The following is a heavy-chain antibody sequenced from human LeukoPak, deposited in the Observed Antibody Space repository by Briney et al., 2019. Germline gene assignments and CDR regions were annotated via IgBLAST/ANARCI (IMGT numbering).Heavy chain of an antibody. Sequence: GRSLRLSCAASGFTFSNYAMHWVRQAPGKGLEWVAVISYDGSNKYYADSVKGRFTISRDNAKNSLYLQMNSLRAEDTAVYYCAGGPVNYYDSRDPIDYWGQGTLVTVSS. CDR2: ISYDGSNK. J-gene: IGHJ4*02. CDR1: GFTFSNYA. D-gene: IGHD3-22*01. V-gene: IGHV3-30*04. CDR3: AGGPVNYYDSRDPIDY.